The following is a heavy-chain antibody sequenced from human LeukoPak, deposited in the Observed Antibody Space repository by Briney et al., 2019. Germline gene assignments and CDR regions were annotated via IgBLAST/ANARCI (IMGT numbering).Heavy chain of an antibody. Sequence: GGSLRLSCAASGFTFSSYWMSWVRQAPGKGLEWVANIKQDGSEKYYVDSVKGRFTISRDNAKNSLYLQMNSLRAEDTAVYYCARDDQGPYGSGRLAFSFFDYWGQGTLVTVSS. J-gene: IGHJ4*02. D-gene: IGHD3-10*01. CDR1: GFTFSSYW. V-gene: IGHV3-7*01. CDR2: IKQDGSEK. CDR3: ARDDQGPYGSGRLAFSFFDY.